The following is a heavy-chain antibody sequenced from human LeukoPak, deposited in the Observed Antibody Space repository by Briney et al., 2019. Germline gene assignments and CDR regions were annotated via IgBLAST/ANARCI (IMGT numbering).Heavy chain of an antibody. Sequence: GGSLRLSFAASGFTFSSYTMHWVRQAPGKGLEWVAVIAYDGSNKYYADSVKGRFTISRDNSKNTLYLQMNSLRAEDTAVYYCARGCSAGSCYGPGYYYYMDVWGKGTTVTVSS. CDR1: GFTFSSYT. CDR2: IAYDGSNK. V-gene: IGHV3-30-3*01. CDR3: ARGCSAGSCYGPGYYYYMDV. J-gene: IGHJ6*03. D-gene: IGHD2-15*01.